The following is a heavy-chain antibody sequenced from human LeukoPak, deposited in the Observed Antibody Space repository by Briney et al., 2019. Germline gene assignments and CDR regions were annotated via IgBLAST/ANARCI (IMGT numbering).Heavy chain of an antibody. CDR1: GFTFSSYN. CDR3: ARVSLTGYYAFDY. Sequence: GGSLRLSCAASGFTFSSYNMNWVRQAPGKGLEWVSSISSSSSYIYYTDSVKGRFTISRDNAKNSLYLQMNSLRAEDTAVYYCARVSLTGYYAFDYWGQGTLVTVSS. CDR2: ISSSSSYI. V-gene: IGHV3-21*01. J-gene: IGHJ4*02. D-gene: IGHD3-9*01.